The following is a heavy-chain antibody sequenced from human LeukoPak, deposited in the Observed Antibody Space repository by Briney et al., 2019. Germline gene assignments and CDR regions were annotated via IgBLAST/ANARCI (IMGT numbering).Heavy chain of an antibody. CDR1: GGSISSGGYY. J-gene: IGHJ4*02. CDR3: ARERIGHYYFDY. CDR2: TYYSGST. V-gene: IGHV4-31*03. D-gene: IGHD3-16*02. Sequence: SETLSLTCTVSGGSISSGGYYWSWIRQHPGKGLEWIGYTYYSGSTYYNPSLKSRVTISVDTSKNQFSLKLSSVTAADTAVYYCARERIGHYYFDYWGQGTLVTVSS.